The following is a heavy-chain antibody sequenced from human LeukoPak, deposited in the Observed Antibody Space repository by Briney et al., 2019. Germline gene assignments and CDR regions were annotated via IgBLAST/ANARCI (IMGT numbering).Heavy chain of an antibody. Sequence: GGSLRLSCAASGFTFSSYSMNWVRQAPGKGLEWVSYISSSSSTIYYADSVKGRFTISRDNAKNSLYLQMNSLRAEDTAVYYCARVRGLGCTNGVCYSGFDPWGQGTLVTVSS. CDR3: ARVRGLGCTNGVCYSGFDP. CDR2: ISSSSSTI. CDR1: GFTFSSYS. D-gene: IGHD2-8*01. J-gene: IGHJ5*02. V-gene: IGHV3-48*01.